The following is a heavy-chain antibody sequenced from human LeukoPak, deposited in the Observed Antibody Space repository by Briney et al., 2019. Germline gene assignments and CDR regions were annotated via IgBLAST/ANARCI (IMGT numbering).Heavy chain of an antibody. Sequence: KPGGSVRVSCTAAGYTFTSYYMHGVRQGPGQGLEWVGIINPSGGRTSYAQKFQGRVTMTRNTSTSTVYMELSSLRSEDTAVYYCASEYSYGHWGQGTLVTVSS. CDR3: ASEYSYGH. J-gene: IGHJ4*02. D-gene: IGHD5-18*01. CDR2: INPSGGRT. V-gene: IGHV1-46*01. CDR1: GYTFTSYY.